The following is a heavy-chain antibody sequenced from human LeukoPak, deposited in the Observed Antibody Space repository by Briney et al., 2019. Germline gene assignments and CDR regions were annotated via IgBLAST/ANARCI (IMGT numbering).Heavy chain of an antibody. J-gene: IGHJ4*02. CDR1: GGSFSGYY. Sequence: SETLSLTCAVYGGSFSGYYWSWIRQPPGKGLEWIGEINHSGSTNYNPSLKSRVTISVDTSKNQFSLKLSSVTAADTAVYYCASQDCGGDCYADKFDYWGQGTLVTVSS. CDR2: INHSGST. D-gene: IGHD2-21*02. V-gene: IGHV4-34*01. CDR3: ASQDCGGDCYADKFDY.